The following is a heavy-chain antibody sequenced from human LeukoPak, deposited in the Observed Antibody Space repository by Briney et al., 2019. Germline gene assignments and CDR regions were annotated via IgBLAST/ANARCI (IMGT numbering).Heavy chain of an antibody. CDR1: GFTFSSYG. V-gene: IGHV3-33*01. D-gene: IGHD2-2*01. CDR2: IWYDGSNK. Sequence: GGSLRLSCAASGFTFSSYGMHWVRQAPGKGLEWVAVIWYDGSNKYYADSVKGRFTISRDNSKNTLYLQMNSLRAEDTAVYYCARDACGSTSRYFDYWGQGTLVTVSS. CDR3: ARDACGSTSRYFDY. J-gene: IGHJ4*02.